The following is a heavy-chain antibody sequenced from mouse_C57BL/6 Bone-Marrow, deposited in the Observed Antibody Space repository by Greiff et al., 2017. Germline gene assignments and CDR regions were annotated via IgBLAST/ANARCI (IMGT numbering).Heavy chain of an antibody. CDR1: GFSLTSYG. D-gene: IGHD2-14*01. Sequence: VKLMESGPGLVAPSQSLSITCTVSGFSLTSYGVDWVRQSPGKGLEWLGVIWGVGSTNYNSALKSRLSISKDNSKSQVFLKMNSLQTDDTAMYYCASGGGTTRFAYWGQGTLVTVSA. CDR2: IWGVGST. CDR3: ASGGGTTRFAY. J-gene: IGHJ3*01. V-gene: IGHV2-6*01.